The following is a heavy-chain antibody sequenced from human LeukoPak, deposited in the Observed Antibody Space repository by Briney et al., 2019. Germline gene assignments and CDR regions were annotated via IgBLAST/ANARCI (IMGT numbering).Heavy chain of an antibody. Sequence: GGSLRLSCAASGFTFSSYGMHWVRQAPGKGLEWVAVISYDGSNKYYADSVKGRFTISRDNSKNTLYLQMNSLRAEDTAVYYCAKDNIWFEEESLDYWGQGTLVTVSS. CDR2: ISYDGSNK. V-gene: IGHV3-30*18. J-gene: IGHJ4*02. CDR3: AKDNIWFEEESLDY. D-gene: IGHD3-10*01. CDR1: GFTFSSYG.